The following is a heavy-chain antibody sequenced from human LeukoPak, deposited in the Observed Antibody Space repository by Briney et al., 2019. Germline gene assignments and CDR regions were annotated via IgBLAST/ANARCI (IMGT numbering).Heavy chain of an antibody. CDR2: IHYSGST. CDR3: ARAGTARVLRYFDWHPRFDP. CDR1: GGSISSSSYY. D-gene: IGHD3-9*01. V-gene: IGHV4-39*07. J-gene: IGHJ5*02. Sequence: PSETLSLTCTVPGGSISSSSYYWGWIRQPPGKGLEWIGSIHYSGSTNYNPSLKSRVTISVDTSKNQFSLKLSSVTAADTAVYYCARAGTARVLRYFDWHPRFDPWGQGTLVTVSS.